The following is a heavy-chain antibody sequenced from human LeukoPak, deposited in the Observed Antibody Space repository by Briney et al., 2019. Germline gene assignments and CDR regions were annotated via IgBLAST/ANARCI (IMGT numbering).Heavy chain of an antibody. V-gene: IGHV4-39*02. D-gene: IGHD3-22*01. Sequence: PSETLSLTCTVSGGSISSSSYYWGWIRQPPGKGLEWIGSIYYSGSTYYNPSLKSRVTISVDTSKNHFSLKLSSVTAADTAVYYCAGDSSGYYYFDQWGQGTLVTVSS. J-gene: IGHJ4*02. CDR3: AGDSSGYYYFDQ. CDR2: IYYSGST. CDR1: GGSISSSSYY.